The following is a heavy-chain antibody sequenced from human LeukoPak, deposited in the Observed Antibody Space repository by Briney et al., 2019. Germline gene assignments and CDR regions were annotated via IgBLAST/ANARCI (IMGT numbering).Heavy chain of an antibody. J-gene: IGHJ6*03. Sequence: GGSLRLSCAASGFTFSSSAMTWVRQAPGKGLEWVSAISDNGYDTFYADSVKGRFTISRDNSKNTLFLQMNSLRAEDTAVYYCAAISSYYYMDVWGKGTTVTISS. CDR2: ISDNGYDT. D-gene: IGHD2-21*01. V-gene: IGHV3-23*01. CDR3: AAISSYYYMDV. CDR1: GFTFSSSA.